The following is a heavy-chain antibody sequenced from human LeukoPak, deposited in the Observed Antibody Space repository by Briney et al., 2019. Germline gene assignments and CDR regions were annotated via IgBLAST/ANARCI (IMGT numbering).Heavy chain of an antibody. J-gene: IGHJ6*02. CDR3: ARDRAPNQWLVSYYYGMDV. D-gene: IGHD6-19*01. CDR2: ISYDRSNK. Sequence: PWGTLRLTCAASGFTFSSYTRHWGGQAPGKGREGGAVISYDRSNKYYADSVKGRFTISRDNSKNTLYLQMNSLRAEDTAVYYCARDRAPNQWLVSYYYGMDVWGQGTTVTVSS. V-gene: IGHV3-30*04. CDR1: GFTFSSYT.